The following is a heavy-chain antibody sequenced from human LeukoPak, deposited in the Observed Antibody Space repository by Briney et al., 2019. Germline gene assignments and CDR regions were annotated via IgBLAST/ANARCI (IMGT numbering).Heavy chain of an antibody. Sequence: GGCLRLSCAASGFTFSDYYMSWIRQAPGKGLEWVSYIISSGSTIYYADSVKGRYTSSRDNAKNTLYLQMNSLRAEDTAVYYCARGLGINWFDPWGQGTLVTVSS. D-gene: IGHD7-27*01. V-gene: IGHV3-11*04. CDR2: IISSGSTI. CDR1: GFTFSDYY. CDR3: ARGLGINWFDP. J-gene: IGHJ5*02.